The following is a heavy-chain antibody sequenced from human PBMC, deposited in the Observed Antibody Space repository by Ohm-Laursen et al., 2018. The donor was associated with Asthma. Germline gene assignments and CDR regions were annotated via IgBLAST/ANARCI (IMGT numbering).Heavy chain of an antibody. J-gene: IGHJ2*01. CDR1: GGPISTYY. V-gene: IGHV4-59*01. Sequence: SETLSLTCTVSGGPISTYYWSWIRQPPGEGLEWIGYIYYSGSTNYNPSLKSRVTISVDTSKNQFSLKLSSVTAADTAVYYCARGPSRYYDSSGSSSNWYFDLWGRGTLVTVSS. CDR3: ARGPSRYYDSSGSSSNWYFDL. CDR2: IYYSGST. D-gene: IGHD3-22*01.